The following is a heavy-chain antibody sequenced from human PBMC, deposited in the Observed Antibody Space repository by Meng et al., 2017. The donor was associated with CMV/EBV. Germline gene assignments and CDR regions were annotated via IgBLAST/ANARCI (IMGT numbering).Heavy chain of an antibody. J-gene: IGHJ6*02. CDR3: ARGYCSSTSCYTRYYYGMDV. D-gene: IGHD2-2*02. V-gene: IGHV1-18*01. CDR2: ISAYNGNT. CDR1: GYTFTSYG. Sequence: GESLKISCKASGYTFTSYGISWVRQAPGQGLEWMGWISAYNGNTNYAQKLQGRVTMTTDTSTSTAYMELRSLRSDDTAVYYCARGYCSSTSCYTRYYYGMDVWGQGTTVTVSS.